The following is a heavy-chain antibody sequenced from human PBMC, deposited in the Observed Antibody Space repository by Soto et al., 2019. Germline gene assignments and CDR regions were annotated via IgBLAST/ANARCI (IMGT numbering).Heavy chain of an antibody. V-gene: IGHV1-69*13. CDR3: ARVRWGIVPALGYYGMDV. CDR1: GGTFSSYA. D-gene: IGHD6-6*01. CDR2: IIPIFGTA. Sequence: SVKVSCKASGGTFSSYAISWVRQAPGQGLEWMGGIIPIFGTANYARKFQGRVTITADESTSTAYMELSSLRSEDTAVYYCARVRWGIVPALGYYGMDVWGQGTTVTVSS. J-gene: IGHJ6*02.